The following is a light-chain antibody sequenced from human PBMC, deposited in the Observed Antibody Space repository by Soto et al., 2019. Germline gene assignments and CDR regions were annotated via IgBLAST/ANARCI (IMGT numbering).Light chain of an antibody. Sequence: DIVMPPSPATLSVSPGERATFSCRAIPSVSSNLAWYQQKPGQAPRLLIYGPSTRANGNPARFSGSGSGTDFTLTITSLQSEDFAVYYCQQYNNWPSRWTVGEGTKVEIK. CDR1: PSVSSN. CDR3: QQYNNWPSRWT. CDR2: GPS. V-gene: IGKV3-15*01. J-gene: IGKJ1*01.